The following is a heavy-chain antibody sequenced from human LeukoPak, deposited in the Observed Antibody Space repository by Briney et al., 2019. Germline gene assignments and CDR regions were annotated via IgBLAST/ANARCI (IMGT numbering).Heavy chain of an antibody. CDR3: ARITMVRGYFASPFDY. Sequence: GGTLRLSCAASGFTFSSYGMSWVRQAPGKGLEWVANIKQDGSEKYYVDSVKGRFTISRDNAKNSLYLQMNSLRAEDTAVYYCARITMVRGYFASPFDYWGQGTLVTVSS. CDR1: GFTFSSYG. V-gene: IGHV3-7*01. J-gene: IGHJ4*02. D-gene: IGHD3-10*01. CDR2: IKQDGSEK.